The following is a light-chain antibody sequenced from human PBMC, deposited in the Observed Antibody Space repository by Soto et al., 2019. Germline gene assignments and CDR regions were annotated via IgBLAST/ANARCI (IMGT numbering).Light chain of an antibody. Sequence: DIQMTQSPSSLSASVGDRVTITYRASQNINNYLNWYQQKPGQAPKLLISTASSLRGGFPSRFSGSRSGTDFTLTISSLVFDDIATYYCQQSYGTPRTFGQWTKVEIK. CDR2: TAS. J-gene: IGKJ1*01. CDR3: QQSYGTPRT. CDR1: QNINNY. V-gene: IGKV1-39*01.